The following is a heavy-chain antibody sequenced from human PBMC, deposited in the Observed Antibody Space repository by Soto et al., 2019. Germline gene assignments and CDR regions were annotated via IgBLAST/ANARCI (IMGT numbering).Heavy chain of an antibody. CDR1: GFTFSSYG. CDR2: ISYDGSNK. Sequence: GGSLRLSCAASGFTFSSYGMHWVRQAPGKGLEWVAVISYDGSNKYYADSVKGRFTISRDNSKNTLYLQMNSLRAEDTAVYYCAKDKALDDGMTTVTTLDYWGQGTLVTVSS. V-gene: IGHV3-30*18. CDR3: AKDKALDDGMTTVTTLDY. J-gene: IGHJ4*02. D-gene: IGHD4-17*01.